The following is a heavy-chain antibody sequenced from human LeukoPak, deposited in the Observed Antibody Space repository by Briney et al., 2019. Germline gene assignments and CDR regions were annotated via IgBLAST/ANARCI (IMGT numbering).Heavy chain of an antibody. J-gene: IGHJ4*02. CDR3: ARDVGDL. Sequence: GGSLRLSCAPSGFTFSTYWMGWVRQAPGKGLEWLANINQGGSEKYYVDSVKGRYTISRDNAKNSLFLQMNSLRAEDTAVYYCARDVGDLWGQGTLVTVSS. CDR1: GFTFSTYW. V-gene: IGHV3-7*01. CDR2: INQGGSEK. D-gene: IGHD2-21*02.